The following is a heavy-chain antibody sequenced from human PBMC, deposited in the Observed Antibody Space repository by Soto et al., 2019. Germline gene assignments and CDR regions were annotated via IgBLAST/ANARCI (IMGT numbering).Heavy chain of an antibody. CDR2: ILHDGSNT. D-gene: IGHD6-19*01. CDR1: GFTLSNTG. J-gene: IGHJ5*02. Sequence: QVQLVESGGGVVQPGRSLRLSCVASGFTLSNTGMHWVRQAPGKGLEWVAMILHDGSNTYYGDSVEGRFTISRDNSLNTLYLQIDSLRPEDTSVYYCAKDWGTSGWFNWFDPWGQGTLVTVSS. CDR3: AKDWGTSGWFNWFDP. V-gene: IGHV3-30*18.